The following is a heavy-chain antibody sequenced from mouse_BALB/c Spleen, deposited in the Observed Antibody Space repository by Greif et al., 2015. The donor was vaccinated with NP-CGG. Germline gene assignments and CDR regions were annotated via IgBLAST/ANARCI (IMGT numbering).Heavy chain of an antibody. CDR2: IYPGDGDT. J-gene: IGHJ3*01. V-gene: IGHV1-80*01. Sequence: QVQLQQSGAELVRPGSSVKISCKASGYAFSSYWMNWVKQRPGQGLEWIGQIYPGDGDTNYNGKFKGKATLTADKSSSTACMQLSSLTSEDSAVCFGAIGDTRVGFAYWGQETLVTGSA. CDR3: AIGDTRVGFAY. D-gene: IGHD1-1*01. CDR1: GYAFSSYW.